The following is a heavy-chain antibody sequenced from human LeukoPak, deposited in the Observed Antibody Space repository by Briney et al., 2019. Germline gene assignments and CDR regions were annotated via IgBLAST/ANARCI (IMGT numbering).Heavy chain of an antibody. CDR3: ARVIFGVAPFYYYYMDV. CDR2: ISPSGGST. Sequence: ASVKVSCKAFGYTFTSNYMHWVRQAPGQGPEWMGVISPSGGSTTYAQKFQGRVTLTRDMSTSTDYLELSSLRSEDTAVYYCARVIFGVAPFYYYYMDVWGKGTTVTVSS. J-gene: IGHJ6*03. CDR1: GYTFTSNY. V-gene: IGHV1-46*01. D-gene: IGHD3-3*01.